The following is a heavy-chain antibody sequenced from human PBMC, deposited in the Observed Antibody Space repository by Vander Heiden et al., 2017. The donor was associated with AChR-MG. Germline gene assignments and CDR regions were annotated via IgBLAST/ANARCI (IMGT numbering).Heavy chain of an antibody. D-gene: IGHD1-1*01. CDR1: GGSISSYY. CDR2: IYYSGTT. V-gene: IGHV4-59*01. Sequence: QVQLQESGPGPVKPSETLSLTCTASGGSISSYYWNWIRQPPGKGLEWLGYIYYSGTTNYNPSHKSRVTISVDTSKNQFSLKLSSVTAADTAVYYCARQDTTRWFDPWGQGTLVTVSS. J-gene: IGHJ5*02. CDR3: ARQDTTRWFDP.